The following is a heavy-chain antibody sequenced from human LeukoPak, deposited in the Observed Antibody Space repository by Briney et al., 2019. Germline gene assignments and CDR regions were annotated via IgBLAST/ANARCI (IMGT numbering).Heavy chain of an antibody. D-gene: IGHD3-10*01. CDR1: GFTFSSYA. Sequence: SGGSLRLSCAASGFTFSSYAMSWVRQAPGKGLEWVSAISGSGGSTYYADSVKGRFTISRDNSKNTLYLQMNSLRAEDTAVYYCAKDQYYYGSGSPTDDYWGQGTLVTVSS. CDR3: AKDQYYYGSGSPTDDY. J-gene: IGHJ4*02. V-gene: IGHV3-23*01. CDR2: ISGSGGST.